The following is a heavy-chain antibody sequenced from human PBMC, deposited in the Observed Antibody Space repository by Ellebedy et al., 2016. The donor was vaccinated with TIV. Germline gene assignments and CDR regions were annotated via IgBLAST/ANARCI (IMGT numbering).Heavy chain of an antibody. D-gene: IGHD6-19*01. CDR2: ISSSSSTI. CDR1: GFTFSSYS. J-gene: IGHJ4*02. CDR3: ARGSGWVLDS. V-gene: IGHV3-48*04. Sequence: GGSLRLXXAASGFTFSSYSMNWVRQAPGKGLEWVSYISSSSSTIYYADSVRGRFAISRDNARNSVHLQMNSLRAEDTAVYYCARGSGWVLDSWGQGTQVAVSS.